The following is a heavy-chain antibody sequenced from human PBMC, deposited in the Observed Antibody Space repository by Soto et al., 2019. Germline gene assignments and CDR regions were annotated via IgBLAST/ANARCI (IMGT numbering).Heavy chain of an antibody. CDR2: IIPIFGTA. J-gene: IGHJ6*02. CDR3: ARDSYYDFWSGYYSGGRYYGMDV. D-gene: IGHD3-3*01. Sequence: SVKVSCKASGGTFSSYAISWVRQAPGQGLEWMGGIIPIFGTANYAQKLQGRVTMTTDTSTSTAYMELRSLRSDDTAVYHCARDSYYDFWSGYYSGGRYYGMDVWGQGTTVTVSS. V-gene: IGHV1-69*05. CDR1: GGTFSSYA.